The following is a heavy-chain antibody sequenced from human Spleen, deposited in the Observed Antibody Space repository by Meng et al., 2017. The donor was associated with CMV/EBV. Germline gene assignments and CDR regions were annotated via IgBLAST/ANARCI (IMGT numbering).Heavy chain of an antibody. Sequence: GGSLRLSCVASGFIFSDSSMSWVRRTPGKGLEWVANMKEDGSNIYYLNSVKGRFTISRDNAKNSVFLQMNSLRAEDTAVYYCAREWHGSFDYWGQGTLVTVSS. V-gene: IGHV3-7*01. CDR2: MKEDGSNI. CDR3: AREWHGSFDY. CDR1: GFIFSDSS. J-gene: IGHJ4*02. D-gene: IGHD2-15*01.